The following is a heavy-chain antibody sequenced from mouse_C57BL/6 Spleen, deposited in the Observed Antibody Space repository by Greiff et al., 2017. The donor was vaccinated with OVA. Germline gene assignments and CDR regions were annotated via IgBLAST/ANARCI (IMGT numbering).Heavy chain of an antibody. V-gene: IGHV1-26*01. Sequence: VQLQQSGPELVKPGASVKISCKASGYTFTDYYMNWVKQSHGKSLEWIGDINPNNGGTSYNQKFKGKATLTVDKSSSTAYMELRSLTSEDSAVYYCARSIYYYGLDYWGQGTSVTVSS. J-gene: IGHJ4*01. CDR3: ARSIYYYGLDY. CDR2: INPNNGGT. CDR1: GYTFTDYY.